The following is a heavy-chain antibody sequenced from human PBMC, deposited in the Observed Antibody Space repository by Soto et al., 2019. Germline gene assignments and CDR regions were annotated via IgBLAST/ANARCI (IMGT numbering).Heavy chain of an antibody. D-gene: IGHD3-22*01. V-gene: IGHV3-30-3*01. CDR2: ISYDGSNK. J-gene: IGHJ4*02. CDR3: ARASGYYDY. Sequence: PGGSLRLSCAASGFTFSSYAMHWVRQAPGKGLEWVAVISYDGSNKYYADSVKGRFTTSRDNSKNTLYLQMNSLRAEDTAVYYCARASGYYDYWGQGTLVTVSS. CDR1: GFTFSSYA.